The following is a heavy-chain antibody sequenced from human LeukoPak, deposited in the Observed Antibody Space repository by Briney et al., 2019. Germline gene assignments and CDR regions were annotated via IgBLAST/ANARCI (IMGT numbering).Heavy chain of an antibody. D-gene: IGHD2-15*01. V-gene: IGHV4-59*01. Sequence: SETLSLTCTVSGGSISSYYWSWIRQPPGKGLEWIGYIYYSGSTNYNPSLKSRVTISVDTSKNQFSLKLSSVTAADTAVYYCAADCSGGSCRTNDAFDIWGQGTMVTVSS. CDR2: IYYSGST. CDR3: AADCSGGSCRTNDAFDI. CDR1: GGSISSYY. J-gene: IGHJ3*02.